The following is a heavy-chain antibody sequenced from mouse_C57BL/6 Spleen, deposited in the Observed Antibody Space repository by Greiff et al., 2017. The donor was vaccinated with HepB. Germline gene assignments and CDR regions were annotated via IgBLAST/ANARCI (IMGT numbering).Heavy chain of an antibody. CDR2: IDPSDSYT. CDR1: GYTFTSYW. J-gene: IGHJ4*01. CDR3: AREAQAIAMDY. Sequence: QVHVKQPGAELVKPGASVKLSCKASGYTFTSYWMQWVKQRPGQGLEWIGEIDPSDSYTNYNQKFKGKATLTVDTSSSTAYMQLSSLTSEDSAVYYCAREAQAIAMDYWGQGTSVTVSS. V-gene: IGHV1-50*01. D-gene: IGHD3-2*02.